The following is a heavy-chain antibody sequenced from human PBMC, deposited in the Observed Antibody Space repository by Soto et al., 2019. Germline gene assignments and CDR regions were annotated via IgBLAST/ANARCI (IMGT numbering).Heavy chain of an antibody. D-gene: IGHD6-19*01. CDR2: INPNSGGT. J-gene: IGHJ4*02. V-gene: IGHV1-2*02. Sequence: ASVKVSCKASGYTFTGYYMHWVRQAPGQGLEWMGWINPNSGGTNYAQRFQGRVTMTRDTSISTAYMELSRLRSDDTAMYYCARVRVASGWYNSPDYWGQGTLVTVSS. CDR3: ARVRVASGWYNSPDY. CDR1: GYTFTGYY.